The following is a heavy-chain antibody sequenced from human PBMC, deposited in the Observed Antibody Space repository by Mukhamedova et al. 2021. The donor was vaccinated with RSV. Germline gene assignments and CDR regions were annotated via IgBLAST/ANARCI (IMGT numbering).Heavy chain of an antibody. D-gene: IGHD2-2*01. V-gene: IGHV3-48*02. Sequence: TIYYADSVKGRFTISRDNAKNSLYLQMNILSDEDTAVYYCARDGGYCSSTSCYRSYFDYWGQGTLVTVSS. CDR3: ARDGGYCSSTSCYRSYFDY. CDR2: TI. J-gene: IGHJ4*02.